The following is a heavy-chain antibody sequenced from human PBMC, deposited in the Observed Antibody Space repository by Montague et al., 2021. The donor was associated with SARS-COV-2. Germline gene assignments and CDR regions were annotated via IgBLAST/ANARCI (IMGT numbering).Heavy chain of an antibody. Sequence: SLRLSCAASGFIVSGNYMSWVRQAPGKGLDWVSVIYTGGTIFYAGSVKGRFTISRHNADNTLYLQMNSLRDDDTAVYYCAAGIGNNALAYWGQGTLVTVSS. D-gene: IGHD1-14*01. V-gene: IGHV3-53*04. CDR2: IYTGGTI. J-gene: IGHJ4*02. CDR1: GFIVSGNY. CDR3: AAGIGNNALAY.